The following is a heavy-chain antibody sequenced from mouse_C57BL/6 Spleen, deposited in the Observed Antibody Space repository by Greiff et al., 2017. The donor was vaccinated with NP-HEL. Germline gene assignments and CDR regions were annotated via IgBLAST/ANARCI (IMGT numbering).Heavy chain of an antibody. CDR3: TTGLRRGIDY. J-gene: IGHJ2*01. CDR2: IDPENGDT. CDR1: GFNIKDDY. Sequence: VQLKQSGAELVRPGASVKLSCTASGFNIKDDYMHWVKQRPEQGLEWIGWIDPENGDTEYASKFQGKATITADTSSNTAYLQLSSLTSEDTAVYYCTTGLRRGIDYWGQGTTLTVSS. V-gene: IGHV14-4*01. D-gene: IGHD2-2*01.